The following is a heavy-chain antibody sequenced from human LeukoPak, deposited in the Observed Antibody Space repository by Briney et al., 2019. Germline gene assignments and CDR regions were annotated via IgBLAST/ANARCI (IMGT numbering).Heavy chain of an antibody. J-gene: IGHJ4*02. CDR2: IYHSGST. CDR3: ASGTECGGDCYSL. Sequence: SETLCLTCTVSGGSISSYFWSWIRQPPGKGLEWIGYIYHSGSTYYNPSLKSRVTISVDRSKNQFSLKLSSVTAADTAVYYCASGTECGGDCYSLWGQGTLVTVSS. V-gene: IGHV4-30-2*01. CDR1: GGSISSYF. D-gene: IGHD2-21*02.